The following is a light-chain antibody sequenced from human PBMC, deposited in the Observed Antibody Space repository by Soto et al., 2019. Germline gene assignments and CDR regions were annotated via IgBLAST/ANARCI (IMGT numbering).Light chain of an antibody. CDR2: EVV. J-gene: IGLJ1*01. CDR1: KNDIGVYDF. Sequence: QSALTQPPSASGSPGQSVTISCTGTKNDIGVYDFVSWYQHHPGKAPRLIIYEVVQRPSGVPDRFSGSKSGNTASLTVSGLQAADEADYFCKSYAGSNTYVFGSGTKLIVL. V-gene: IGLV2-8*01. CDR3: KSYAGSNTYV.